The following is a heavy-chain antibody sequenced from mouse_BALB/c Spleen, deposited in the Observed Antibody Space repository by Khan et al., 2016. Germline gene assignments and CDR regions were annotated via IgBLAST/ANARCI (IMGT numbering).Heavy chain of an antibody. J-gene: IGHJ4*01. CDR3: ARSHPYEYDGYYYAMDY. Sequence: EVQLQESGPGLVKPSQSLSLTCTVSGYSITSDYAWNWIRQFPGNKLEWMGYISYSGSTSYNPSLKSRISITRDTSKNQFFLQLNSVTTEDTATYYCARSHPYEYDGYYYAMDYWGQGTSVTVSS. CDR1: GYSITSDYA. CDR2: ISYSGST. D-gene: IGHD2-4*01. V-gene: IGHV3-2*02.